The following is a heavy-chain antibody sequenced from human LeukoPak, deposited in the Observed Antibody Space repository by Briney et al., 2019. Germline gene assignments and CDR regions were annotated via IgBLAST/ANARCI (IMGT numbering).Heavy chain of an antibody. Sequence: PSETLSLTCTVSGSSISTSSYYWGWIRQPPGKGLEWIGSMYYSGSTYYNPSLKSRVTISVDTSKNQFSLKLSSVTAADTAVYYCARHRPDVDTAVPKRGYYYMDVWGKGTTVTVAS. CDR2: MYYSGST. V-gene: IGHV4-39*01. CDR1: GSSISTSSYY. CDR3: ARHRPDVDTAVPKRGYYYMDV. D-gene: IGHD5-18*01. J-gene: IGHJ6*03.